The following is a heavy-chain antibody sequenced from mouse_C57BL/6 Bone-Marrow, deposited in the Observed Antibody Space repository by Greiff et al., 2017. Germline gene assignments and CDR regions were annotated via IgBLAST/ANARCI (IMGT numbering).Heavy chain of an antibody. V-gene: IGHV1-15*01. J-gene: IGHJ2*01. Sequence: VKLVESGAELVRPGASVTLSCKASGYTFTDYEMHWVKQTPVHGLEWIGAIDPETGGTAYNQKFKGKAILTADKSSSTAYMELRSLTSEDSAVYYCTRANYYGFFDYWGQGTTLTVSS. CDR3: TRANYYGFFDY. CDR1: GYTFTDYE. D-gene: IGHD2-2*01. CDR2: IDPETGGT.